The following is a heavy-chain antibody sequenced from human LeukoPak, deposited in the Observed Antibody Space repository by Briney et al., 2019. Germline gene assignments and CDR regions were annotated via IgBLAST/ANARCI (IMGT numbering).Heavy chain of an antibody. V-gene: IGHV3-7*01. D-gene: IGHD3-10*01. CDR3: ARGRGGSE. J-gene: IGHJ4*02. CDR1: GFDFSSFW. CDR2: IKQDGSET. Sequence: PGGSLRLSCAASGFDFSSFWMTWVRQAPGKGLECVANIKQDGSETYYVDSVKGRFIISRDNAKNSLYLQMNSLRAEDTAVYFCARGRGGSEWGQGTQVTVSS.